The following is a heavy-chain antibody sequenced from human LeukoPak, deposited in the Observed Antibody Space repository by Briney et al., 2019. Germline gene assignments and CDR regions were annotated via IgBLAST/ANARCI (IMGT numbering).Heavy chain of an antibody. CDR3: GTLLSNGPFDY. Sequence: GASVKVSCKASGYSFTGQDMHWVRQAPGQGLEWVGWINPNSGDTNYAQKFQGRVTMTRDTSISTAYMELSGLRSDDTAVYYCGTLLSNGPFDYWGQGSLVTVSS. CDR2: INPNSGDT. CDR1: GYSFTGQD. J-gene: IGHJ4*02. V-gene: IGHV1-2*02.